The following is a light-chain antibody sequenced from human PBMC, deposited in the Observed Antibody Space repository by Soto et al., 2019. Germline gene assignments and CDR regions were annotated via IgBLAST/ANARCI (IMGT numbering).Light chain of an antibody. J-gene: IGLJ3*02. CDR2: LNSDGSH. CDR1: SGHGSYT. V-gene: IGLV4-69*01. Sequence: QLVLTQSPSASASLGASVMLTGTLSSGHGSYTIAWHQQQPEKGPRYLMTLNSDGSHSKGDGIPDRFSGSSSGAERYLSISSLQSEDEADYYCQTWGTGIEVFGGGTKLTVL. CDR3: QTWGTGIEV.